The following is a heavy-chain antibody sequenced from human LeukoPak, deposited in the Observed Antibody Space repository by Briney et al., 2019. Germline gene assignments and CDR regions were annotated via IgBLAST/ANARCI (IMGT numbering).Heavy chain of an antibody. CDR3: ARSSVREQLVSI. J-gene: IGHJ4*02. CDR1: GGSISSGSYY. D-gene: IGHD6-6*01. V-gene: IGHV4-61*01. Sequence: SETLSLTCTVSGGSISSGSYYWSWIRQPPGKGLEWIGYIYYSGSTNYNPSLKSRVTISVDTSKNQFSLKLSSVTAADTAVYYCARSSVREQLVSIWGQGTLVTVSS. CDR2: IYYSGST.